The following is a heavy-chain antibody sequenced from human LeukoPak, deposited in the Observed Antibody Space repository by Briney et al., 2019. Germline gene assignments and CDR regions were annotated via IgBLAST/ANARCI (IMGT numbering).Heavy chain of an antibody. J-gene: IGHJ4*02. D-gene: IGHD4-11*01. CDR1: GYSFILYG. V-gene: IGHV1-18*01. CDR2: ISTSTGDT. Sequence: GASVKVSCKPSGYSFILYGISWVRQAPGQRHEWRGWISTSTGDTKYTQKFQGRVTLTTDTSTSTAYMELSSLRSDDTAVYYCARDDNYGIFVNVDYWGQGTLVTVSS. CDR3: ARDDNYGIFVNVDY.